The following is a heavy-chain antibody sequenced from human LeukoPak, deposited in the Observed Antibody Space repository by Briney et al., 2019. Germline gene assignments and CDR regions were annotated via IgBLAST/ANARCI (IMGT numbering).Heavy chain of an antibody. CDR2: INPSGGST. Sequence: ASVKVSCKASGYTFINYYMHWVRQAPGQGLEWMGIINPSGGSTSYAQKFQGRVTMTRDTSTSTVYMELSSLRSDDTAVYYCAGALSLDYWGQGTLVAVSS. CDR3: AGALSLDY. CDR1: GYTFINYY. J-gene: IGHJ4*02. V-gene: IGHV1-46*01.